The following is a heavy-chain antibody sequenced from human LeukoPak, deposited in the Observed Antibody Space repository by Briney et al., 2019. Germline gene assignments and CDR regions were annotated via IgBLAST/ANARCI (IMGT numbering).Heavy chain of an antibody. J-gene: IGHJ4*02. CDR2: INWNGGST. V-gene: IGHV3-20*04. D-gene: IGHD2-21*02. Sequence: PGGSLSLSCAASGFTFDDYGMSWVRQAPGKGLEWVSGINWNGGSTGYANSVKGRFTISRDNAKNSLYLQMNSLRAEDTALYYCARVLPSYCGGDCYSGSKDYWGQGTLVTVSS. CDR1: GFTFDDYG. CDR3: ARVLPSYCGGDCYSGSKDY.